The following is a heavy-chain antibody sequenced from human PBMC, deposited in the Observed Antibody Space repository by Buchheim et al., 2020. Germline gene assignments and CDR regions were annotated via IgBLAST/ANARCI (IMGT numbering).Heavy chain of an antibody. CDR1: GFTFSSYG. V-gene: IGHV3-33*01. Sequence: QVQLVESGGGVVQPGRSLRLSCAASGFTFSSYGMHWVRQAPGKGLEGVAVIWYDGSNKYYADSVKGRFTITRDNSKNTLYLQMNSLRAEDTAVYYCARGDYYDSSGPRRYYYGMDVWGQGTT. CDR3: ARGDYYDSSGPRRYYYGMDV. CDR2: IWYDGSNK. J-gene: IGHJ6*02. D-gene: IGHD3-22*01.